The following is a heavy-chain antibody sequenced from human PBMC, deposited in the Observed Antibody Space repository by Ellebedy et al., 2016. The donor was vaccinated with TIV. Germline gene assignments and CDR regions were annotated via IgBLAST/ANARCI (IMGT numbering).Heavy chain of an antibody. D-gene: IGHD3-9*01. CDR3: ARVKYRRAGLRYFDWIPDGEDYYYGMDV. CDR2: ISAYNGNT. J-gene: IGHJ6*02. V-gene: IGHV1-18*04. Sequence: AASVKVSCKASGYTFTSYGISWVRQAPGQGPEWMGWISAYNGNTNYAQKFQGRVTMITDTSTSTAYMELRSLRSDDTAVYYCARVKYRRAGLRYFDWIPDGEDYYYGMDVWGQGTTVTVSS. CDR1: GYTFTSYG.